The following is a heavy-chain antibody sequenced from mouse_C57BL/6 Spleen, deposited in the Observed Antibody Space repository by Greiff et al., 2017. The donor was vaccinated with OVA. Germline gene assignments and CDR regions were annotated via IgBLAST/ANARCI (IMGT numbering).Heavy chain of an antibody. V-gene: IGHV1-82*01. D-gene: IGHD2-5*01. CDR1: GYAFSSSW. CDR2: IYPGDGDT. J-gene: IGHJ3*01. Sequence: QVQLQQSGPELVKPGASVKISCKASGYAFSSSWMNWVKQRPGKGLEWIGRIYPGDGDTNYNGKFKGKATLTADKSSSTAYMQLSSLTSEDSAVYFCARSGSNYWCAYWGQGTLVTVSA. CDR3: ARSGSNYWCAY.